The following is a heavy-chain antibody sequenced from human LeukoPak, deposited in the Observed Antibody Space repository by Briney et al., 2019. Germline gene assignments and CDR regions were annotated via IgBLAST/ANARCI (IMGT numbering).Heavy chain of an antibody. CDR2: ISYDGSNK. D-gene: IGHD3-22*01. Sequence: GRSLRLSCAASGFTFSSYGMHWVRQAPGKGLEWVAVISYDGSNKYYADSVKGRFIISRDNSKNTLYLQMNSLRAEDTAVYYCAKRGSYYDSSPLDYWGQGTLVTVFS. CDR3: AKRGSYYDSSPLDY. CDR1: GFTFSSYG. V-gene: IGHV3-30*18. J-gene: IGHJ4*02.